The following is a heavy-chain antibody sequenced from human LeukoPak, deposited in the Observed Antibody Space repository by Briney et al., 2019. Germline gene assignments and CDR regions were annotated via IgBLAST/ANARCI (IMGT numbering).Heavy chain of an antibody. CDR1: GFTFSSYG. CDR2: ISGSGGST. Sequence: PGGSLRLSCAASGFTFSSYGMSWVRQAPGKGLEWVAAISGSGGSTYYADSVKGRFTISRDNAKNSLYLQMNSLRAEDTAVYYCARESDYYGSGSYYKPGDYWGQGTLVTVSS. D-gene: IGHD3-10*01. CDR3: ARESDYYGSGSYYKPGDY. V-gene: IGHV3-23*01. J-gene: IGHJ4*02.